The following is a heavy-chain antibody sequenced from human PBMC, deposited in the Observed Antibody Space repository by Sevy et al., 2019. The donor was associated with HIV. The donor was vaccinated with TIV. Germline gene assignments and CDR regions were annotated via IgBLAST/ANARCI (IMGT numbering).Heavy chain of an antibody. D-gene: IGHD6-19*01. V-gene: IGHV3-33*01. CDR2: IWHDGGNK. CDR3: ARESWYSGGGNLDNWFDP. Sequence: GGSLRLSCTASGFTFSSYGMHWVRQAPGKGLEWVAVIWHDGGNKYNADSVKGRFTISRDNSKNSLYLQMNSLRAEDTTVYYWARESWYSGGGNLDNWFDPWGQGTLVTVSS. CDR1: GFTFSSYG. J-gene: IGHJ5*02.